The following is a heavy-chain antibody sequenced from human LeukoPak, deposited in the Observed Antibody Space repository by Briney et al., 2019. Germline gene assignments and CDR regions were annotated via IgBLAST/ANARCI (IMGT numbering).Heavy chain of an antibody. Sequence: GGSLRLSCAASGFTFSSYAMHWVRQAPGKGLEYVSAISSNGGSTYYANSVKGRFTISRDNSKNTLYLQMGSLRAEDMAVYYCAKGYYYDSSGYGDLFDYWGQGTLVTVSS. J-gene: IGHJ4*02. CDR1: GFTFSSYA. D-gene: IGHD3-22*01. CDR2: ISSNGGST. CDR3: AKGYYYDSSGYGDLFDY. V-gene: IGHV3-64*01.